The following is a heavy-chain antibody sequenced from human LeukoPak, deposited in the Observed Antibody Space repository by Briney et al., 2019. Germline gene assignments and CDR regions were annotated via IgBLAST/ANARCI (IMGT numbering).Heavy chain of an antibody. Sequence: GGSLRLSCAASGFIFSSYWMSWVRQAPGKGLEWVSSISSSSSYIYYADSVKGRFTISRDNAKNSLYLQMNSLRAEDTAVYYCARGPGSGSYPYYFDYWGQGTLVTVSS. D-gene: IGHD1-26*01. V-gene: IGHV3-21*01. CDR2: ISSSSSYI. CDR3: ARGPGSGSYPYYFDY. J-gene: IGHJ4*02. CDR1: GFIFSSYW.